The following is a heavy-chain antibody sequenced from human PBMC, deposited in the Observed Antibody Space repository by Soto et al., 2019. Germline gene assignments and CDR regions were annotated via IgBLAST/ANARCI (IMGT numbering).Heavy chain of an antibody. J-gene: IGHJ4*02. CDR1: GFTFSSYS. D-gene: IGHD6-13*01. CDR2: ISSSSSYI. Sequence: EVQLVESGGGLVKPGGSLRLSCAASGFTFSSYSMNWVRQAPGKGLEWVSSISSSSSYIYYADSAKGRFTISRDNAKNSLYLQMNSLRAEDTAVYYCARDLAGTAAAGRDYWGQGTLVTVSS. CDR3: ARDLAGTAAAGRDY. V-gene: IGHV3-21*01.